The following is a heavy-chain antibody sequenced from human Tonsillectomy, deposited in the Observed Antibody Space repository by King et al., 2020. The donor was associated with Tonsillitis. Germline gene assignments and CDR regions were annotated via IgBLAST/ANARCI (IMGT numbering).Heavy chain of an antibody. J-gene: IGHJ6*02. Sequence: VQLVESGGGVVQPGGSLRLSCAASGFTFSTYGIHWVRQAPGKGLEWVAFIRFDGSEKYYADSVKGRFNISRDNYKTTLYLEMNSLRTEDTAMYYCAKNLFRCSGNYGYSYYGMDDWGQGTTVTVSS. D-gene: IGHD3-10*02. CDR3: AKNLFRCSGNYGYSYYGMDD. CDR1: GFTFSTYG. CDR2: IRFDGSEK. V-gene: IGHV3-30*02.